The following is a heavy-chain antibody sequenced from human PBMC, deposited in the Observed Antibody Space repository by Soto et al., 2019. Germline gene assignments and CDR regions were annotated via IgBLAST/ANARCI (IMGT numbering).Heavy chain of an antibody. V-gene: IGHV3-23*01. J-gene: IGHJ1*01. CDR1: GFTFCSYA. D-gene: IGHD1-26*01. CDR2: ISGSGGST. CDR3: AKDRATLSVQHFQH. Sequence: GGSLRLSCAASGFTFCSYAMSWVRQAPGKGLEWVSAISGSGGSTYYGDSVKGRFTISRDNSKNTLYLQMNSLRAEDTAVYYCAKDRATLSVQHFQHWGQGTLVTVSS.